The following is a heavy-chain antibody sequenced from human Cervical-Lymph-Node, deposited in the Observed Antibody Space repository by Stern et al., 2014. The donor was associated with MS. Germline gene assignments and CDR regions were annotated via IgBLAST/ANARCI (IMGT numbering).Heavy chain of an antibody. CDR2: VYHSGSA. V-gene: IGHV4-4*02. J-gene: IGHJ4*02. Sequence: VQLVESGPGLVKPSGTLSLTCAVSGASISTANWWSWVRQPPGKGLEWIGEVYHSGSANYNPSLKSRVTMSVDESKNQFSLRLTSVTAADTAVYYCARDFEFQLLCDWGQGALVTVSS. CDR1: GASISTANW. CDR3: ARDFEFQLLCD. D-gene: IGHD2-2*01.